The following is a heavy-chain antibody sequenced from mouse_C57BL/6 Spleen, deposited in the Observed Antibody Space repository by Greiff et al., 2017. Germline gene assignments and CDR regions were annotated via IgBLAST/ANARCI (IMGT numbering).Heavy chain of an antibody. J-gene: IGHJ1*03. Sequence: ESGAELVRPGTSVKVSCKASGYAFTNYLIEWVKQRPGQGLEWIGVINPGSGGTNYNEKFKGKATLTADKSSSTAYMQLSSLTSEDSAVYFCASITTVGTWYFDVWGTGTTVTVSS. CDR2: INPGSGGT. CDR3: ASITTVGTWYFDV. CDR1: GYAFTNYL. V-gene: IGHV1-54*01. D-gene: IGHD1-1*01.